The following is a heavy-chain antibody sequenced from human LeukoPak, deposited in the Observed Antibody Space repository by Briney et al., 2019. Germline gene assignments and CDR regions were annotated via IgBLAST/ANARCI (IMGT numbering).Heavy chain of an antibody. J-gene: IGHJ4*02. CDR3: ARGWYFDY. V-gene: IGHV4-59*08. Sequence: SETLSLTCTVSGGSISSYYWSWIRQPPGKGLEWIGYIYYSGSTNYNPSLKGQVTISVDTSKNQFSLKLSSVTAADTAVYYCARGWYFDYWGQGTLVTVSS. D-gene: IGHD6-19*01. CDR2: IYYSGST. CDR1: GGSISSYY.